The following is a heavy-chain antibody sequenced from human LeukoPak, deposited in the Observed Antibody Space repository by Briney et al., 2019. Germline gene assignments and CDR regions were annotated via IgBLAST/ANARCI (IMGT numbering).Heavy chain of an antibody. Sequence: PSETLSLTCTVSGGSISSYYWSWIRQPPGKGLEWIGYIYYSGTTNYNPSLKSRVTISVDTSKNQFSLKLSSVTAADTAVYYCARGVYIAAAQYGYWGQGTLVTVTS. J-gene: IGHJ4*02. CDR2: IYYSGTT. CDR1: GGSISSYY. D-gene: IGHD6-13*01. V-gene: IGHV4-59*01. CDR3: ARGVYIAAAQYGY.